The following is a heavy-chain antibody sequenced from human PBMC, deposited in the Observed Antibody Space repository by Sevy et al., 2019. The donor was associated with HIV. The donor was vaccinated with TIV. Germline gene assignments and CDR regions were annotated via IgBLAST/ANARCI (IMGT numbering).Heavy chain of an antibody. D-gene: IGHD2-21*01. CDR1: GYSFTTYW. Sequence: GESLKISCEGSGYSFTTYWIGWVRQMPGKGLEWMGVIYPDDSDTRDNPSFPGLVTISADKSINTAYLEWSSLKASDTAIYYCARLEQRHCNGAHCYPFDYWGQGTLVTVSS. J-gene: IGHJ4*02. V-gene: IGHV5-51*01. CDR2: IYPDDSDT. CDR3: ARLEQRHCNGAHCYPFDY.